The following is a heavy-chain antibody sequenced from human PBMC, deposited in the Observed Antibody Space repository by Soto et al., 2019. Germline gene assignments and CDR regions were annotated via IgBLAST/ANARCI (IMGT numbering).Heavy chain of an antibody. CDR1: GYTFTSYG. J-gene: IGHJ6*02. D-gene: IGHD6-19*01. CDR2: ISAYNGNT. Sequence: QVQLVQSGAEVKKPGASVKVSCKASGYTFTSYGISWVRQAPGQGLEWMGWISAYNGNTNYAQKLQGRVTMTTDTSTSTAEIELRSLRSDDTAVYYGGGSSGQYGMDVWGQGTTVTVSS. CDR3: GGSSGQYGMDV. V-gene: IGHV1-18*01.